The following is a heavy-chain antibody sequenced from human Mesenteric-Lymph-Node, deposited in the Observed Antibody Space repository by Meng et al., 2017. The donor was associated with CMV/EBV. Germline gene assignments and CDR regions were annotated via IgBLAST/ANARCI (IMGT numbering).Heavy chain of an antibody. V-gene: IGHV3-23*01. CDR1: GFTFSSYA. J-gene: IGHJ4*02. CDR2: ISGSGGST. D-gene: IGHD3-22*01. CDR3: AKDKAMIYWNYSDY. Sequence: GESLKISCAASGFTFSSYAMSWVRQAPGKGLEWVSAISGSGGSTYYADSVKGRLKGRFTISRDNCKNTLYLQMNSLRAEDTAVYYRAKDKAMIYWNYSDYWGQGTLVTVSS.